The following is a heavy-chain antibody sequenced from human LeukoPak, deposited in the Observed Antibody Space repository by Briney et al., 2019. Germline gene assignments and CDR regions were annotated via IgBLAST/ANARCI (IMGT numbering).Heavy chain of an antibody. CDR3: ARPTGRDYYTMAV. D-gene: IGHD3-9*01. Sequence: PGRSLRLSCVASGFTFDDYAMHWVRLAPGKGLEWVSGISWNSGNIGYADFVKGRFTISRDNAKSSLYLQMNSLRAEDTALYYCARPTGRDYYTMAVWGQGTTVTVSS. CDR1: GFTFDDYA. CDR2: ISWNSGNI. V-gene: IGHV3-9*01. J-gene: IGHJ6*02.